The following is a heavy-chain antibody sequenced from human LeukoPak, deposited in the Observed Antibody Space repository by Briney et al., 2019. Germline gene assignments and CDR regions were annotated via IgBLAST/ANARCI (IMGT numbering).Heavy chain of an antibody. V-gene: IGHV1-69*04. J-gene: IGHJ6*02. D-gene: IGHD6-19*01. CDR1: GGTFSSYT. Sequence: SVKVSCKASGGTFSSYTTSWVRQAPGQGLEWMGRIIPILGIANYAQKFQGRVTITADKSTSTAYMELSSLRSEDTAVYYCARDPGAGIAVSGRYYGMDVWGQGTTVTVSS. CDR3: ARDPGAGIAVSGRYYGMDV. CDR2: IIPILGIA.